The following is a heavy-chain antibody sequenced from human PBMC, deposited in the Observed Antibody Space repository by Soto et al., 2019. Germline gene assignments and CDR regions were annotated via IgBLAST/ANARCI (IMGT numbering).Heavy chain of an antibody. CDR1: GFTFSDEW. CDR2: INKDGSYR. Sequence: EVQLVESGGGLVQPGGSLRLSCATSGFTFSDEWMHWVRQAPGKGLVWVSRINKDGSYRNYADFVEGRFTIFRDDAKSELYLQLDRLRVEATAVYYGARGGLEAFDYLGQGALVTVSP. D-gene: IGHD1-1*01. V-gene: IGHV3-74*01. J-gene: IGHJ4*02. CDR3: ARGGLEAFDY.